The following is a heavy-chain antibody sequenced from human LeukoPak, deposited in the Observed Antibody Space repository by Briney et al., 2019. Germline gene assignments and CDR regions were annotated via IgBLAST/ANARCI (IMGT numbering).Heavy chain of an antibody. Sequence: GGSLRLPCLTSGFTFSTNAMSWVRRAPGKGLEWISGISGSGASTYYADSVTGRFTISRDNSRNTLYLQMNSLRGDDTAVYYCAKDVGKWESLHFFDYWGQGTLVTVSS. D-gene: IGHD1-26*01. CDR1: GFTFSTNA. V-gene: IGHV3-23*01. CDR3: AKDVGKWESLHFFDY. CDR2: ISGSGAST. J-gene: IGHJ4*02.